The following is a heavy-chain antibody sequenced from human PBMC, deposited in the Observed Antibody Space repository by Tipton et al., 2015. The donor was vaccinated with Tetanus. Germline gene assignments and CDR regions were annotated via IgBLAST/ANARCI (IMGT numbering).Heavy chain of an antibody. D-gene: IGHD3-10*01. V-gene: IGHV4-30-2*01. CDR3: ARGGGNTMFRGGEFVHSYYYQGMDV. Sequence: TLSLTCAVSGGSVSNGGYSWSWIRQPPGKGLECIGDISHSGRTYYNPSLNSPVTISLDRSKNQFSLKLTSVTAADTAVYYCARGGGNTMFRGGEFVHSYYYQGMDVWGQGTPVTVSS. J-gene: IGHJ6*02. CDR2: ISHSGRT. CDR1: GGSVSNGGYS.